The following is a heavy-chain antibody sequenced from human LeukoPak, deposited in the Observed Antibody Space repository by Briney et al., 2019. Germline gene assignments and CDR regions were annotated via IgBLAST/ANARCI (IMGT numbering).Heavy chain of an antibody. V-gene: IGHV1-69*05. CDR3: AGRSGDGYNFMNNWFDP. J-gene: IGHJ5*02. Sequence: SVKVSCKASGGTFSSYAISWVRQAPGQGLEWMGGIIPIFGTANYAQKFQGRVTITTDESTSTAYMELSSLRSEDTAVYYCAGRSGDGYNFMNNWFDPWGQGTLVTVSS. CDR1: GGTFSSYA. CDR2: IIPIFGTA. D-gene: IGHD5-24*01.